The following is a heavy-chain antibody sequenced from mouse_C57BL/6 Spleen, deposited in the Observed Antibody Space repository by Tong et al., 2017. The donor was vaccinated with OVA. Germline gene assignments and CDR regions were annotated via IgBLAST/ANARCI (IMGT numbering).Heavy chain of an antibody. CDR2: ISDGGSYT. D-gene: IGHD2-1*01. V-gene: IGHV5-4*03. J-gene: IGHJ3*01. CDR1: GFTFSSYA. Sequence: EVQLQESGGGLVKPGGSLKLSCAASGFTFSSYAMSWVRQTPEKRLEWVATISDGGSYTYYPDSVKGRFTISRDNAKNTLYLQMSRLKSEDTAMYYCARRNGNYPAYWGQGTLVTVSA. CDR3: ARRNGNYPAY.